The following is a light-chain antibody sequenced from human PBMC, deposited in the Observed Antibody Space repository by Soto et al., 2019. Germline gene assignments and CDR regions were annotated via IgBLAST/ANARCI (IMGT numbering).Light chain of an antibody. CDR3: QQYNNWPPLT. V-gene: IGKV3-15*01. CDR1: QSVRNN. Sequence: EIVMTQSPATLSVSPGERATLSCRASQSVRNNLAWYQQKPGQAPRLLIYGASTRATGIPARFSGSGSGTEFTLTISSLQSEDFAVYFCQQYNNWPPLTFGGGTKVDIK. J-gene: IGKJ4*01. CDR2: GAS.